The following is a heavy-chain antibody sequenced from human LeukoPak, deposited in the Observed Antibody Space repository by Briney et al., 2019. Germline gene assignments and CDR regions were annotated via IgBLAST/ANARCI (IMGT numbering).Heavy chain of an antibody. J-gene: IGHJ4*02. CDR3: ASPPNY. V-gene: IGHV4-59*08. Sequence: SETLSLTCTVSGGSISPYYWSWIRQPPGKGLEWIGYIYYSGSTNYNPSLKSRVTISVDTSKNQFSLKLSSVTAADTAVYYCASPPNYWGQGTLVTVSS. CDR1: GGSISPYY. CDR2: IYYSGST.